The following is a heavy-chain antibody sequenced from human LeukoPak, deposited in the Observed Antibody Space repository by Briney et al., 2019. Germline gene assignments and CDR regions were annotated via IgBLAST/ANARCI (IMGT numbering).Heavy chain of an antibody. J-gene: IGHJ4*02. CDR3: ARGPYCSSTSCYRVGFWY. CDR2: INHSGST. CDR1: GGSISSYY. D-gene: IGHD2-2*01. Sequence: PSETLSLTCTVSGGSISSYYWSWIRQPPGKGLEWIGEINHSGSTNYNPSLKSRVTISVDTSKNQFSLKLSSVTAADTAVYYCARGPYCSSTSCYRVGFWYWGQGTLVTVSS. V-gene: IGHV4-34*01.